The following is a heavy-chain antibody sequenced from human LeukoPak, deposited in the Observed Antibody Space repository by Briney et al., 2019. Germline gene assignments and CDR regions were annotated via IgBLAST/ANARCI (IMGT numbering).Heavy chain of an antibody. V-gene: IGHV3-13*05. CDR1: GFTFSAYD. Sequence: PGGSRRLSCAASGFTFSAYDMHWVRQAPGKGLEWVSAIGTAGDPYYPGSVRGRFTISRENAKNSLYLQMNSLRAGDTAVYYCARGYVYSYDYWGQGTLVTASS. CDR3: ARGYVYSYDY. D-gene: IGHD5-18*01. J-gene: IGHJ4*02. CDR2: IGTAGDP.